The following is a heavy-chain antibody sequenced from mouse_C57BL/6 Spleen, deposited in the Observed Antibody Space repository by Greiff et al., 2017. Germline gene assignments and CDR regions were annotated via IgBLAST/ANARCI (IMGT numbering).Heavy chain of an antibody. V-gene: IGHV1-80*01. CDR3: ARSGGYDQGYYFDY. J-gene: IGHJ2*01. CDR2: IYPGDGDT. Sequence: VQLQQSGAELVKPGASVKISCKASGYAFSSYWMNWVKQRPGKGLEWIGQIYPGDGDTNYNGKFQGKATLTADKSSSTAYMQLSSLTSEDSAVYFCARSGGYDQGYYFDYWGQGTTLTVSS. D-gene: IGHD2-2*01. CDR1: GYAFSSYW.